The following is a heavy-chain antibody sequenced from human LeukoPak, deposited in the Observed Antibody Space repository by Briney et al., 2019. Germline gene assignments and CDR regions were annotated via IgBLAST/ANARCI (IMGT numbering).Heavy chain of an antibody. D-gene: IGHD3-22*01. CDR2: INHSGST. J-gene: IGHJ4*02. Sequence: SETLSLTCTVSGGSISSYYWSWIRQPPGKGLEWIGEINHSGSTNYNPSLKSRVTISVDTSKNQFSLKLSSVTAADTAVYYCARAANTKPYYYDSSGYYYYFDYWGQGTLVTVSS. CDR1: GGSISSYY. V-gene: IGHV4-34*01. CDR3: ARAANTKPYYYDSSGYYYYFDY.